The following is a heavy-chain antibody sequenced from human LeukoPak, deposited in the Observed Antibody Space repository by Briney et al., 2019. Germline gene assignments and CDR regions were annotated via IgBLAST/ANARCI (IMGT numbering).Heavy chain of an antibody. CDR1: SGSISNYY. J-gene: IGHJ3*02. D-gene: IGHD3-3*02. CDR2: ISNSGST. V-gene: IGHV4-59*01. Sequence: PSETLSLTCTVSSGSISNYYWSWIRQPPGKGLEWIGYISNSGSTNYNPSLKSRVIMSVDTSKNQFSLKLSSVTAADTAVYYCARDPYSIRRAFDIWGQGTMVTVSS. CDR3: ARDPYSIRRAFDI.